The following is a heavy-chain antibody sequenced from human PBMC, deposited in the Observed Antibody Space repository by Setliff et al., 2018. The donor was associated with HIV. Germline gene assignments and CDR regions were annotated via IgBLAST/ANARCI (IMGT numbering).Heavy chain of an antibody. Sequence: PSETLSLTCAVSGYSVSSGYYWAWIRQAPGKGLQWIGQMYYTGTTEYNPSLSSRVTISQDKSRTQFSLKLTSVTATDTAIYYCARGVGIGGNWFDPWGQGSMVTVSS. D-gene: IGHD2-15*01. CDR2: MYYTGTT. V-gene: IGHV4-38-2*01. CDR1: GYSVSSGYY. CDR3: ARGVGIGGNWFDP. J-gene: IGHJ5*02.